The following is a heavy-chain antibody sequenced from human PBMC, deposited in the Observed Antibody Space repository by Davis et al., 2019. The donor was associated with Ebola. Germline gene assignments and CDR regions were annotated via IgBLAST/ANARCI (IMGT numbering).Heavy chain of an antibody. CDR3: ARGVVGTGTTWGDY. CDR2: ISWNSGSI. Sequence: GGSLRLSCAASGFTFDDYAMHWVRQAPGKGLEWVSCISWNSGSIGYADSVKGRFSISRDNAKNSLFLQMNTLRDEDTAVYYCARGVVGTGTTWGDYWGQGTLVTVSS. CDR1: GFTFDDYA. D-gene: IGHD1-1*01. V-gene: IGHV3-9*01. J-gene: IGHJ4*02.